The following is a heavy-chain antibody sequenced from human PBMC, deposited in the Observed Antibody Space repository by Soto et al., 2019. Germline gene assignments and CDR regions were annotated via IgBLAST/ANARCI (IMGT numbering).Heavy chain of an antibody. J-gene: IGHJ3*02. D-gene: IGHD2-21*01. CDR1: GFTFNNSS. V-gene: IGHV3-23*01. CDR3: ASAKAVVIAPLGI. Sequence: PGGSLRLSCAASGFTFNNSSITWVRQAPGQGLEWVASISENGGSRGGTYYADSVKGQFTISRDNSKNTLYLQVDSLTGADTAVYYCASAKAVVIAPLGIWGQGALVTVSS. CDR2: ISENGGSRGGT.